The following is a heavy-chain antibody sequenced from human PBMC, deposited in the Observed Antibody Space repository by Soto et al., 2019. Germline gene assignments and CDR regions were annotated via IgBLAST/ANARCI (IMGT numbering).Heavy chain of an antibody. CDR1: GGSISSGDYY. Sequence: SETLSLTCTVSGGSISSGDYYWSWIRQPPGKGLEWIGYIYYSGSTYYNPSLKSRVTISVDTSKNQFSLKLSSVTAADTAVYYCASQYYYDSSGYYGDDYWGQGTLVTVSS. V-gene: IGHV4-30-4*01. J-gene: IGHJ4*02. CDR2: IYYSGST. CDR3: ASQYYYDSSGYYGDDY. D-gene: IGHD3-22*01.